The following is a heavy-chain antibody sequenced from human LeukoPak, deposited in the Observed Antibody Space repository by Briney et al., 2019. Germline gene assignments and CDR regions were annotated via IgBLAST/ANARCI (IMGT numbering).Heavy chain of an antibody. CDR3: AREGAAAGKRNWFDP. Sequence: ASVKVSCKASGYTFTSYGISWVRQAPGQGLEWMGWISAYNGNTNYAQKLQGRVTMTTDTSTSTAYMELRSLRSDDTAVYYCAREGAAAGKRNWFDPWGQGTLVTVSP. V-gene: IGHV1-18*01. CDR2: ISAYNGNT. D-gene: IGHD6-13*01. CDR1: GYTFTSYG. J-gene: IGHJ5*02.